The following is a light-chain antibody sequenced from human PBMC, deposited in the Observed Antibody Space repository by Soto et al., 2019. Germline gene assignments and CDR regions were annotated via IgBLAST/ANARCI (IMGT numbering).Light chain of an antibody. V-gene: IGKV2-28*01. CDR3: MQSLHTPYT. CDR2: LNS. J-gene: IGKJ2*01. Sequence: DIVMTQSPLSLPVTPGEPASISCRSSQSLLQTNGYTYLDWYLQKPGQSPLLLIYLNSNRASGVPDRLSGSGSGTDFTLKLSRVESDDVGVYYCMQSLHTPYTFAQGTKLEIK. CDR1: QSLLQTNGYTY.